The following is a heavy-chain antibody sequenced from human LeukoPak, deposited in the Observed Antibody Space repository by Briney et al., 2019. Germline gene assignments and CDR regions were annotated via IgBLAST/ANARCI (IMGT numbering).Heavy chain of an antibody. CDR2: IYYSGST. D-gene: IGHD3-22*01. J-gene: IGHJ4*02. CDR1: GGSINNYY. V-gene: IGHV4-59*12. CDR3: ASGNDSSGYPDSEFDY. Sequence: SETLSLTCTVSGGSINNYYWNWIRQPPGKGLEWIGYIYYSGSTNYNPSLKSRVTISVDTSKNQFSLKLSSVTAADTAVYYCASGNDSSGYPDSEFDYWGQGTLVTVSS.